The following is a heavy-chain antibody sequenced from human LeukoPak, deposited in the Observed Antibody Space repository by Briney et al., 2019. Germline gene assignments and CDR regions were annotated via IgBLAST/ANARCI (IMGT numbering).Heavy chain of an antibody. CDR2: MYSGGNT. J-gene: IGHJ4*02. V-gene: IGHV3-53*01. CDR1: GITVSSNY. CDR3: ARGVGSTVFFDH. D-gene: IGHD4-11*01. Sequence: GGSLRLSCAASGITVSSNYMSWVRQAPGKGLEWVSVMYSGGNTYYADSVKGRFTISRDKSKNTLYLQMNSLRAEDTAVYYCARGVGSTVFFDHWGQGTLVTVSS.